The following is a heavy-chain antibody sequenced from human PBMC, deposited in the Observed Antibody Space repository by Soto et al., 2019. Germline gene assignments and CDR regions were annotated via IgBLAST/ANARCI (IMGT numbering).Heavy chain of an antibody. Sequence: EVDLVESGGGLVQSGGSLRLSCAAPGFTFRNYGMNWVRQAPGKGLEWVSYIGIGSSTKYYADSVKGRFTISRDNAKNSLYLQMNSLRAEDTAVYYCARDQLYYNDISGRPLNAFDVWGQGTMVTVSS. D-gene: IGHD3-22*01. J-gene: IGHJ3*01. CDR3: ARDQLYYNDISGRPLNAFDV. CDR2: IGIGSSTK. CDR1: GFTFRNYG. V-gene: IGHV3-48*01.